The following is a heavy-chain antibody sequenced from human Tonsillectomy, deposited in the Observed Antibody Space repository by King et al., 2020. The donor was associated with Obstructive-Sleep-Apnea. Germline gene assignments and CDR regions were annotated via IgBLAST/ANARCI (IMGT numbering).Heavy chain of an antibody. D-gene: IGHD2-21*02. CDR2: IFHSGLT. CDR3: ARGVLDFYDGDSYYEDYYYFDY. V-gene: IGHV4-4*09. CDR1: GGSISRYY. J-gene: IGHJ4*02. Sequence: VQLQESGPGLVKPSETLSLTCAVSGGSISRYYWTWIRQPPGKGLEWIGYIFHSGLTNYNPSLKSRVTISLDTSENQFSLNLTSVTAADTAVYFCARGVLDFYDGDSYYEDYYYFDYWGQGNLVTVSS.